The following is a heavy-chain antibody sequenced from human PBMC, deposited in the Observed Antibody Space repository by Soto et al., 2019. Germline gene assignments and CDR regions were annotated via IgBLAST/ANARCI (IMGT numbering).Heavy chain of an antibody. J-gene: IGHJ4*02. V-gene: IGHV4-30-2*01. Sequence: PSETLSLTCAVSGGSISSGGYSWSWIRQPPGKGLEWIGYIYHSGSTYYNPSLKSRVTISVDRSKNQFSLKLSSVTAADTAVYYCARRYATQSYYYDSSGHFDYWGQGTLVTVSS. CDR1: GGSISSGGYS. CDR2: IYHSGST. CDR3: ARRYATQSYYYDSSGHFDY. D-gene: IGHD3-22*01.